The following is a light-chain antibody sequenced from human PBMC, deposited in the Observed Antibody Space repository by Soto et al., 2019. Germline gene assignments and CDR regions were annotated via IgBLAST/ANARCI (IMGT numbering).Light chain of an antibody. CDR2: YQX. CDR1: QSFSASY. Sequence: IVLTQSPGTLALSAGGRATFSXRASQSFSASYLAWYQQKPGHATRLXXXYQXSRGTGILDRFSGSGSGRDFTLTISRLEPEDFAVSYCRQYGSSSPSTFGQGTRLEIK. CDR3: RQYGSSSPST. J-gene: IGKJ5*01. V-gene: IGKV3-20*01.